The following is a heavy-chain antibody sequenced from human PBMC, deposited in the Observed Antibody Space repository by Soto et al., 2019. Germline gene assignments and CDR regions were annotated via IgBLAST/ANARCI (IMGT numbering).Heavy chain of an antibody. V-gene: IGHV1-46*03. CDR2: VNPSGGST. J-gene: IGHJ6*02. Sequence: ASVKVSCKASGYTFTSYAVNWVRQAPGQGLEWVGIVNPSGGSTTYAQKFQGRVTITRDTSTSTVYMELSRLRFEDTAIYYCGRERLVRESYYYGMDVWGQGTTVTVSS. CDR3: GRERLVRESYYYGMDV. CDR1: GYTFTSYA. D-gene: IGHD3-10*02.